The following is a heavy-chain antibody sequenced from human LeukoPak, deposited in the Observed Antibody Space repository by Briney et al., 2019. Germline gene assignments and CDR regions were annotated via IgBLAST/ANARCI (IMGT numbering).Heavy chain of an antibody. CDR2: INPSGGST. Sequence: ASVKVSCKASGYTFTSYYMHWVRQAPGQGLGWMGIINPSGGSTSYAQKFQGRVTMTRDTSTSTVYMELSSLRSEDTAVYYCASLFSSGPLGGPWGRGTLVTVSS. J-gene: IGHJ5*02. V-gene: IGHV1-46*01. CDR3: ASLFSSGPLGGP. CDR1: GYTFTSYY. D-gene: IGHD3-22*01.